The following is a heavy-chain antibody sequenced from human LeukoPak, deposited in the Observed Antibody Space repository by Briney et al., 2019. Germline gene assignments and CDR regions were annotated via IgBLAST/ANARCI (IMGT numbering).Heavy chain of an antibody. CDR2: IWYDGSNK. CDR3: AREAISVTTLQHFDY. CDR1: GFTFSSYG. V-gene: IGHV3-33*01. J-gene: IGHJ4*02. D-gene: IGHD4-17*01. Sequence: GGSLRLSCAASGFTFSSYGMHWVRQAPGKGLEWVAVIWYDGSNKYYADSVKGRFTISRDNSKNTLYPQMNSLRAEDTAVYYCAREAISVTTLQHFDYWGQGTLVTVSS.